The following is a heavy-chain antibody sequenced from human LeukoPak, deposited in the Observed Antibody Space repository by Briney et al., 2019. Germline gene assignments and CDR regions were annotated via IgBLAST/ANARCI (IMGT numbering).Heavy chain of an antibody. CDR3: ASPTTVTTIAFDI. J-gene: IGHJ3*02. D-gene: IGHD4-17*01. CDR1: EYSFTSYW. V-gene: IGHV5-51*01. CDR2: IYPGDSDT. Sequence: GESLKISCKGSEYSFTSYWIGWVRQMPGKGLEWMGIIYPGDSDTRYSPSFQGQVTISADKSISTAYLQWSSLKASDTAMYYCASPTTVTTIAFDIWGQGTMVTVSS.